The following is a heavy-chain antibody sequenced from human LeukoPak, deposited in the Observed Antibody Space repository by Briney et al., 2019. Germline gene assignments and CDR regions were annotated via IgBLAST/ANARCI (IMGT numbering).Heavy chain of an antibody. CDR2: ISYDGSNK. CDR3: AKDPLHCSGGSCYSGGSFDY. J-gene: IGHJ4*02. D-gene: IGHD2-15*01. Sequence: GGSLRLSCAASGLTFSRSGMHWVRQAPGKGLEWVAVISYDGSNKFYADSVKGRFIISRDNSKNTLYLQMNSLRAEDTAVYYCAKDPLHCSGGSCYSGGSFDYWGQVTLVTVSS. CDR1: GLTFSRSG. V-gene: IGHV3-30*18.